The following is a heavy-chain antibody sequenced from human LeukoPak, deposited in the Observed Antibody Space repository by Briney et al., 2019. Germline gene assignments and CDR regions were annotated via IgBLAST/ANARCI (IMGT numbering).Heavy chain of an antibody. J-gene: IGHJ4*02. CDR3: ARDRGNDYFDS. V-gene: IGHV3-33*01. CDR2: TWSDGRSE. CDR1: GVSHSSHG. Sequence: GGSLRLSCVVSGVSHSSHGMHWVRQAPGKRLEWLTFTWSDGRSEYYADSVKGRFSVSRDNSKNTVYLQIDSLRVEDTAVYYCARDRGNDYFDSWGQGTLVTVSS.